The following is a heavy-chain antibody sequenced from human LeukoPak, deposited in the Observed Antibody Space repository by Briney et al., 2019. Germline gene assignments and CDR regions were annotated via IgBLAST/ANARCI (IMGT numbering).Heavy chain of an antibody. CDR3: ARVGRLRFPDY. V-gene: IGHV1-46*01. D-gene: IGHD3-3*01. CDR2: INPSGGST. CDR1: GYTFTSYY. J-gene: IGHJ4*02. Sequence: ASVKVPCTASGYTFTSYYMHWVRQAPGQGLEWMGIINPSGGSTSYAQKFQGRVTMTRDTSTSTVYMELSSLRSEDTAVYYCARVGRLRFPDYWGQGTLVTVSS.